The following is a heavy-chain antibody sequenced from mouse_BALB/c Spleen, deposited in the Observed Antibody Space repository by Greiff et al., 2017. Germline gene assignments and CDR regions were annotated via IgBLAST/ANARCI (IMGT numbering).Heavy chain of an antibody. CDR1: GFTFSSYA. Sequence: DVKLVESGGGLVKPGGSLKLSCAASGFTFSSYAMSWVRQSPEKRLEWVAEISSGGSYTYYPDTVTGRFTISRDNAKNTLYLEMSSLRSEDTAMYYCARDPDYGKGFFDYWGQGTTLTVSS. J-gene: IGHJ2*01. V-gene: IGHV5-9-4*01. D-gene: IGHD1-1*01. CDR2: ISSGGSYT. CDR3: ARDPDYGKGFFDY.